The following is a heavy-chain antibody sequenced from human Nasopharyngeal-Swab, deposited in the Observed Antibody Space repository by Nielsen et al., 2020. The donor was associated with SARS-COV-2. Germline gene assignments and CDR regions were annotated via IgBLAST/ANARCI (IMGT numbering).Heavy chain of an antibody. CDR1: GFIFSSYG. D-gene: IGHD2-15*01. CDR3: ARDNRFQAGYYYYAMDV. V-gene: IGHV3-30*03. J-gene: IGHJ6*02. CDR2: ISYDVSNK. Sequence: GESLKISCRASGFIFSSYGLNWVRQAPGKGLEWVAVISYDVSNKYSADSVRGRFTISRDNSKSTLYLEMSSLRVEDTAVYFCARDNRFQAGYYYYAMDVWGQGTTVTVSS.